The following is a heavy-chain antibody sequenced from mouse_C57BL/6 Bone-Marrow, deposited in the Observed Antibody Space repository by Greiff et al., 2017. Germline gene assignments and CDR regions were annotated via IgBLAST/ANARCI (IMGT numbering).Heavy chain of an antibody. J-gene: IGHJ3*01. CDR3: TREGFYGSSLFAY. V-gene: IGHV1-15*01. CDR2: IDPETGGT. D-gene: IGHD1-1*01. Sequence: QVQLKESGAELVRPGASVTLSCKASGYTFTDYEMHWVKQTPVHGLEWIGAIDPETGGTAYNQKFKGKAILTADKSSSTAYMELRSLTSEDSAVYYSTREGFYGSSLFAYWGQGTLVTVSA. CDR1: GYTFTDYE.